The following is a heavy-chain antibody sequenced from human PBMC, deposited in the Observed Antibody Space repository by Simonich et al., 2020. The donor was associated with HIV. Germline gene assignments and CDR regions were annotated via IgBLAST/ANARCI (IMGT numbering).Heavy chain of an antibody. Sequence: QVQLQQWGAGLLKPSETLSLTCAVYGGSFSSYYWSWIRQPPGKGLEWIGEIYHSGTTTYNPSLKSRVTISVDTSKNQFSLKLSSVTAADTAVYYCASGMMGFDYWGQGTLVTVSS. CDR2: IYHSGTT. J-gene: IGHJ4*02. CDR3: ASGMMGFDY. D-gene: IGHD3-16*01. CDR1: GGSFSSYY. V-gene: IGHV4-34*01.